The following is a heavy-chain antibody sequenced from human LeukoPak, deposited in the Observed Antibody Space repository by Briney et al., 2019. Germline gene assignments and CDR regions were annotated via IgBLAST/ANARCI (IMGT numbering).Heavy chain of an antibody. Sequence: GGSLRLSCAASGFTFSNFAMTWVRQAPGKGLEWVSSIVGSSSTYYADSLKGRFTISRDNAKNTLYLQMNSLRAEDTAVYYCARGKAGDDTNWFSDLWGRGTLVTVSS. CDR1: GFTFSNFA. J-gene: IGHJ2*01. CDR3: ARGKAGDDTNWFSDL. V-gene: IGHV3-21*01. D-gene: IGHD3-10*01. CDR2: IVGSSST.